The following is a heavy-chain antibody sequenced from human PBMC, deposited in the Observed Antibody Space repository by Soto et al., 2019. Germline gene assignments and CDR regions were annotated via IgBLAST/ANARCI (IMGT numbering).Heavy chain of an antibody. D-gene: IGHD4-4*01. CDR3: AKGWKRLSNSVLRFDP. CDR2: INHSGST. Sequence: SETLSLTCNVSGGPINSPDYHWTWIRQSPGKGLEWIGEINHSGSTNYNPSLRSRATISVDTSKNQFSLKLSSVTAADTAVYYCAKGWKRLSNSVLRFDPWGQGTLVTVSS. CDR1: GGPINSPDYH. J-gene: IGHJ5*02. V-gene: IGHV4-34*01.